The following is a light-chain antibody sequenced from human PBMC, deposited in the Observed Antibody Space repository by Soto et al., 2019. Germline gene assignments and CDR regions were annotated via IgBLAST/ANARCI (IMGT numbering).Light chain of an antibody. V-gene: IGLV2-23*01. CDR1: SSDVGSYNL. CDR3: CSYAGSSTYVV. CDR2: EGS. J-gene: IGLJ2*01. Sequence: QSALTQPASVSGSPGQSITISCTGTSSDVGSYNLVSWYQQHPVKAPKLMIYEGSKRPSGVSNRLSGSKSGNTASLTISGLQAEDEADYYCCSYAGSSTYVVFGGGTKRTGL.